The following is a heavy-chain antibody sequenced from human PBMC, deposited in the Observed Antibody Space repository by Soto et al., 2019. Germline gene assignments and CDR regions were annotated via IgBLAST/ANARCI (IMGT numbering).Heavy chain of an antibody. CDR3: ARDRESDYYYYGMDV. J-gene: IGHJ6*02. CDR2: IYYSGST. Sequence: ASETLSLTCTVSGGSVSSGSYYWSWIRQPPGKGLEWIGYIYYSGSTNYNPSLKSRVTISVDTSKNQFSLKLSSVTAADTAVYYCARDRESDYYYYGMDVWGQGTTVTVSS. CDR1: GGSVSSGSYY. V-gene: IGHV4-61*01. D-gene: IGHD1-26*01.